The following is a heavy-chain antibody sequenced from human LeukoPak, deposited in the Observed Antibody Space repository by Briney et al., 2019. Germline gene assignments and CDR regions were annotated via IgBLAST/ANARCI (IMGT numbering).Heavy chain of an antibody. Sequence: PSETLSLTCTVSGGSISSGGYYWSWIRQHPGKGLEWIGYIYYSGSTYYNPSLKSRVTISVDTSKNQFSLKLSSVTAADTAVYYCARHTGGIYLTTVFDYWGQGTLVTVSS. CDR3: ARHTGGIYLTTVFDY. D-gene: IGHD4-17*01. CDR1: GGSISSGGYY. J-gene: IGHJ4*02. V-gene: IGHV4-31*03. CDR2: IYYSGST.